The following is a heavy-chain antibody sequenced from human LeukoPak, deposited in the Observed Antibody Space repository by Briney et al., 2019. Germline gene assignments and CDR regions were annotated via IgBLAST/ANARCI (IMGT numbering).Heavy chain of an antibody. D-gene: IGHD3-22*01. V-gene: IGHV3-30*04. CDR1: GFTFSNYA. CDR2: ISYDGSNK. Sequence: GGSLRLSCAASGFTFSNYAMHWVRQAPGKGLEWGAVISYDGSNKYYADSVKGRFTISRDNSKNTLFLQVNSLRAEDTAVYYCARDRSGYELSGLDYWGQGTLVTVSS. J-gene: IGHJ4*02. CDR3: ARDRSGYELSGLDY.